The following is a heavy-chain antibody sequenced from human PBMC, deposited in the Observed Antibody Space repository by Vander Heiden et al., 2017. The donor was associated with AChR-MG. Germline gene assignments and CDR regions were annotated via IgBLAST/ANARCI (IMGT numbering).Heavy chain of an antibody. CDR2: SNPNGGRT. Sequence: QVQLVQSGAEVKKPGASMKVSCKASGYTFTSYYIHWVRQAPGQGLEWMGISNPNGGRTTYAQKFQGRVTMTRDTSTSTVYMELSSLTSEDTAVYYCARDFLRSRGWYGGGFDPWGQGTLGTVSS. D-gene: IGHD6-19*01. V-gene: IGHV1-46*03. J-gene: IGHJ5*02. CDR3: ARDFLRSRGWYGGGFDP. CDR1: GYTFTSYY.